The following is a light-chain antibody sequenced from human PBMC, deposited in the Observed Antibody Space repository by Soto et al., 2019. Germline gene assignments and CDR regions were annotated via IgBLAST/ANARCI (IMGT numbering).Light chain of an antibody. J-gene: IGKJ2*01. CDR1: QSINSF. CDR3: QRSYSTPYT. CDR2: AAS. V-gene: IGKV1-39*01. Sequence: DIPMTQSPSSLSASVGDRVTITCRASQSINSFLNWYQQKPGKAPKLLIYAASNLQSGVPSRFSGSGSGTDFTLTISSLQPEDFATYYCQRSYSTPYTFGQGTKLEIK.